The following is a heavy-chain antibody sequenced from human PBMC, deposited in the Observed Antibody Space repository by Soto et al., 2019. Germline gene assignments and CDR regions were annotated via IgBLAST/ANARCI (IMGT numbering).Heavy chain of an antibody. CDR2: IWYDGSNK. V-gene: IGHV3-33*01. CDR3: ARDLDQAVAPNPNDY. D-gene: IGHD6-19*01. J-gene: IGHJ4*02. Sequence: LRLSCAASGFTFSSYGMHWVRQAPGKGLEWVAVIWYDGSNKYYADSVKGRFTISRDNSKNTLYLQMNSLRAEDTAVYYCARDLDQAVAPNPNDYWGQGTLVTVSS. CDR1: GFTFSSYG.